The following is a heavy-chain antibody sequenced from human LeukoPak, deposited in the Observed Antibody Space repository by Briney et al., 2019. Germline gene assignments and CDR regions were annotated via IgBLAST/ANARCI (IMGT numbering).Heavy chain of an antibody. J-gene: IGHJ4*02. CDR3: AKDLFGVVVPAAMADY. D-gene: IGHD2-2*01. V-gene: IGHV3-23*01. CDR2: ISGSGGST. CDR1: GFTFSSYA. Sequence: GGSLRLSCAASGFTFSSYAMSWVRQAPGKGLEWVSAISGSGGSTYYADSVKGRFTISRDNSKNTLYLQMNSLRAEDTAVYYCAKDLFGVVVPAAMADYWGQGTLVTVSS.